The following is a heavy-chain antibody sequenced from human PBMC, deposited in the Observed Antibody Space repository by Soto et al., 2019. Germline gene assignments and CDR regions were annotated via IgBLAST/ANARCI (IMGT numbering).Heavy chain of an antibody. Sequence: QLQLQESGPGLVKPSETLSLTCSVSDDSINSDKYYWGWIRQPPGKGLEWIGIIYYRGNAYYNPSLQTRVTIARDQSRSQFSLKLNSVTAADSAVYFCARLEGLATISYDFHFWGPGALVTVSS. CDR3: ARLEGLATISYDFHF. CDR2: IYYRGNA. CDR1: DDSINSDKYY. J-gene: IGHJ4*02. D-gene: IGHD3-9*01. V-gene: IGHV4-39*01.